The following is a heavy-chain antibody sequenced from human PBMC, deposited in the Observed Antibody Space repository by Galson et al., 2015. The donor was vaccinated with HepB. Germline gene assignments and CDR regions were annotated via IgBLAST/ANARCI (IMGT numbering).Heavy chain of an antibody. D-gene: IGHD2-2*01. V-gene: IGHV3-9*01. CDR2: ITWNSRDI. CDR3: ARDRPQGPAARYAAFDI. CDR1: GFTFDNYA. Sequence: SLRLSCAASGFTFDNYAMHWVRQPPGKGLEWVSGITWNSRDIGYADSVKGRFTISRDNAKNSLYLQMNSLRAEDTAVYYCARDRPQGPAARYAAFDIWGQGTVVAVSP. J-gene: IGHJ3*02.